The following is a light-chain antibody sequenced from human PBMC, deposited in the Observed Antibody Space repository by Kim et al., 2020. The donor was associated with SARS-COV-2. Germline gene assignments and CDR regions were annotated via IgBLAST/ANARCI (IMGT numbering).Light chain of an antibody. Sequence: TLPCSPLRGSILTNYVQFYQHRPRPAPIAFFFEVSEIPSGVPCRFSGSIDSSSNSASLTISGLQTEDESDYYCQSYDNDGNQVFGGGTQLTVL. CDR1: RGSILTNY. V-gene: IGLV6-57*03. J-gene: IGLJ3*02. CDR3: QSYDNDGNQV. CDR2: EVS.